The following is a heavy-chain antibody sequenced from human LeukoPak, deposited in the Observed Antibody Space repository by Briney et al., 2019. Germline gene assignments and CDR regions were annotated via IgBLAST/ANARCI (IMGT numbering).Heavy chain of an antibody. Sequence: SETLSLTCRVSGDSLNSGNFYWTWIRQPAGKGLDWIGRVFTNGYTSYNPYLKSRFTISVDTSKNQFSLKLSSVTAADTAVYYCARRPGRYCSGGSCYSRYYYYYMDVWGKGTTVTISS. CDR3: ARRPGRYCSGGSCYSRYYYYYMDV. D-gene: IGHD2-15*01. CDR1: GDSLNSGNFY. V-gene: IGHV4-61*02. J-gene: IGHJ6*03. CDR2: VFTNGYT.